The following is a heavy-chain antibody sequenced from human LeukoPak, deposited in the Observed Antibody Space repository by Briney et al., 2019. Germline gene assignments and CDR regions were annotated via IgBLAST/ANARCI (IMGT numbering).Heavy chain of an antibody. CDR3: TKLGDL. J-gene: IGHJ5*02. V-gene: IGHV4-34*01. Sequence: PSETLSLTCAVYGGFFSAYYWSWIRQPPGKGLEWIGEINHSGSTNYNPSLKSRVTISVDTSKNQFSLKLSSVTAADTAVYYCTKLGDLWGQGTLVTVPS. CDR2: INHSGST. CDR1: GGFFSAYY. D-gene: IGHD6-13*01.